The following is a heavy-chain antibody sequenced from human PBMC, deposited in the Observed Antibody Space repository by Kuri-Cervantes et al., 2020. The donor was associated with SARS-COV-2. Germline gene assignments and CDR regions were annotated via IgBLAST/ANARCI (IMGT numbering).Heavy chain of an antibody. Sequence: GESPKISCAASGFTFSSYGMHWVRQAPGKGLEWGANIKQDGSEKYYVDSVKGRFTISRDNAKNSLYLQMNSLRAEDTAVYYCARTTYGSGSYWDDAFDIWGQGTMVTVSS. D-gene: IGHD3-10*01. CDR1: GFTFSSYG. CDR3: ARTTYGSGSYWDDAFDI. V-gene: IGHV3-7*01. J-gene: IGHJ3*02. CDR2: IKQDGSEK.